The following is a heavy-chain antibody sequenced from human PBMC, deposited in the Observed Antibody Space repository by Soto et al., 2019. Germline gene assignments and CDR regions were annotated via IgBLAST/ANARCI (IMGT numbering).Heavy chain of an antibody. CDR1: GFTFTSSA. CDR3: AAPREYDSDAFDI. Sequence: GASVKVSCKASGFTFTSSAVQWVRQARGQRLEWIGWIVVGSGNTNYAQKFQEGVTITRDMSTSTAYMELSSLRSEDTAVYYCAAPREYDSDAFDIWGQGTMVTVSS. J-gene: IGHJ3*02. D-gene: IGHD3-22*01. CDR2: IVVGSGNT. V-gene: IGHV1-58*01.